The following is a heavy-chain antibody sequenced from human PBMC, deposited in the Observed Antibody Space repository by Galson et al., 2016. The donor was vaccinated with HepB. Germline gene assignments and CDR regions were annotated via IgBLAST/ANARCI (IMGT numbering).Heavy chain of an antibody. CDR3: ARDMACSRSRCQNNWFDP. J-gene: IGHJ5*02. V-gene: IGHV3-30*04. CDR2: LSYDGSNT. Sequence: SLRLSCAASGFTFSTYAMHWVRQAPGKGLEWVALLSYDGSNTYYADSVKGRFTISRDISKNTLYLQMNSLRAEDTAIYSCARDMACSRSRCQNNWFDPWGQGTLVTVSS. CDR1: GFTFSTYA. D-gene: IGHD2-2*01.